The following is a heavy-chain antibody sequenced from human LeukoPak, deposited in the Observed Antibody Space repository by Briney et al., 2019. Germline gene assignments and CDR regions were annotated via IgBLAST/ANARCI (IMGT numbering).Heavy chain of an antibody. V-gene: IGHV3-74*01. Sequence: GGSLRLSCAASGFTFSSYWMHWVRQAPGKGLVWVSRINSDGSNTSYADSVKGRFTISRDNAKNTLYLQMNSLRAEDTAVYYCARLGGNSGFSGDYWGQGTLVTVSS. J-gene: IGHJ4*02. CDR3: ARLGGNSGFSGDY. CDR2: INSDGSNT. CDR1: GFTFSSYW. D-gene: IGHD4-23*01.